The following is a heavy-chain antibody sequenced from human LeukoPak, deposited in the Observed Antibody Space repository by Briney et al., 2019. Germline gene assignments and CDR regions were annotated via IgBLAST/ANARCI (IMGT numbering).Heavy chain of an antibody. D-gene: IGHD6-19*01. V-gene: IGHV4-61*05. Sequence: SETLSLTCIVSGGSISSSSYYWDWIRQAPGKGLEWIGYIYYSGYTNYNPSLKSRVTISVDTSKNQFSLKLSSVTAADTAVYYCASSKTNGDSSGWYAWFDPWGQGTLVTVSS. J-gene: IGHJ5*02. CDR3: ASSKTNGDSSGWYAWFDP. CDR2: IYYSGYT. CDR1: GGSISSSSYY.